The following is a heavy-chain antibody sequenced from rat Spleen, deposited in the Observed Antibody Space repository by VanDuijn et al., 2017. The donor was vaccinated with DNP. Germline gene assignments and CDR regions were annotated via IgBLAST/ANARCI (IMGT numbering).Heavy chain of an antibody. D-gene: IGHD1-6*01. V-gene: IGHV5-27*01. J-gene: IGHJ2*01. CDR3: TTEGSMYTTDYSGYFDY. CDR1: GFTFSNYG. Sequence: EVQLVESGGGLVQPGRSLKLSCAASGFTFSNYGMAWVRQAPTKGLEWVASITNSGGSTYYRDSVKGRFTISRDNAKSTLYLQMDSLRSEDTATYYCTTEGSMYTTDYSGYFDYWGQGVMVTVSS. CDR2: ITNSGGST.